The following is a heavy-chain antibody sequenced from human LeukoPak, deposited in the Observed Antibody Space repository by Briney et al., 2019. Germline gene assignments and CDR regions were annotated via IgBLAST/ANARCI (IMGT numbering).Heavy chain of an antibody. D-gene: IGHD7-27*01. CDR2: IKQDGSEK. CDR1: GFTPSSYW. CDR3: GRFTRSGDSVY. Sequence: VGSLRLSCAASGFTPSSYWMSWVRQAPGKGLEWVANIKQDGSEKQYVDTVKGRFAISRDNAENSLYLQMNSLKAEDTAVYYCGRFTRSGDSVYWGQGTLVTVSS. J-gene: IGHJ4*02. V-gene: IGHV3-7*04.